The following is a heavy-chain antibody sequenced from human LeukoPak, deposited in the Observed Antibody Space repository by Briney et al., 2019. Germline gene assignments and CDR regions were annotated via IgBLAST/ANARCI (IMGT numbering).Heavy chain of an antibody. Sequence: GSLRLSCAASGFTFSSYAMTWVRQAPGKGLEWVGFIRSKAYGGTTEYAASVKGRFTISRDDSKSIAYLQMNSLKTEDTAVYYCTRDGGSNYYDSSGYYYGAFDIWGQGTMVTVSS. CDR3: TRDGGSNYYDSSGYYYGAFDI. J-gene: IGHJ3*02. CDR2: IRSKAYGGTT. V-gene: IGHV3-49*04. CDR1: GFTFSSYA. D-gene: IGHD3-22*01.